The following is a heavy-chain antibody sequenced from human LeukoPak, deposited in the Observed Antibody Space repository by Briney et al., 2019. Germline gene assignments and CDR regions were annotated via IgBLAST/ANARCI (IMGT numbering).Heavy chain of an antibody. V-gene: IGHV1-2*02. CDR3: AKDSKIVGATFRSYHYMDV. J-gene: IGHJ6*03. Sequence: VASVKVSCKASGYTFTGYYMHWVRQAPGQGLEWMGWINPNSGGTNYAQKFQGRVTMTRDTSISTAYMELNSLRAEDTAVYYCAKDSKIVGATFRSYHYMDVWGKGTAVTVSS. CDR2: INPNSGGT. CDR1: GYTFTGYY. D-gene: IGHD1-26*01.